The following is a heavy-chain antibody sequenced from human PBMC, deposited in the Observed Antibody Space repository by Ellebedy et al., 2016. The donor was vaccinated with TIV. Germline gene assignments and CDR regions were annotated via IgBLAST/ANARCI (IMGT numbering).Heavy chain of an antibody. CDR3: ARDHWGGYGTGPASQHDS. Sequence: GESLKISCAASGFTFSSYGMHWVRQAPGKGLEWVAVIWYDGSNKYYADSVKGRFTISRDNSKNTLYLQMNSLRAEDTAVYYCARDHWGGYGTGPASQHDSWGQGTLVTVSS. CDR1: GFTFSSYG. V-gene: IGHV3-33*01. J-gene: IGHJ4*02. CDR2: IWYDGSNK. D-gene: IGHD2-21*01.